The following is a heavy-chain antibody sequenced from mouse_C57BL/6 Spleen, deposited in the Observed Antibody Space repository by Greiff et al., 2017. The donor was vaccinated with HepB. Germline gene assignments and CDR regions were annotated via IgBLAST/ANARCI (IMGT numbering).Heavy chain of an antibody. CDR2: INYDGSST. D-gene: IGHD1-1*01. V-gene: IGHV5-16*01. Sequence: EVKLVESEGGLVQPGSSMKLSCTASGFTFSDYYMAWVRQVPEKGLEWVANINYDGSSTYYLDSLKSRFIISRDNAKNILYLQMSSLKSEDTATYYCARAPYYYGSSPYFDYWGQGTTLTVSS. CDR1: GFTFSDYY. J-gene: IGHJ2*01. CDR3: ARAPYYYGSSPYFDY.